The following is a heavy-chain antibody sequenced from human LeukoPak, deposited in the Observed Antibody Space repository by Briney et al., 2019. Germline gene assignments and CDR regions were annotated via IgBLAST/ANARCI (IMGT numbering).Heavy chain of an antibody. CDR2: ISYSGST. CDR1: VGSITIANYY. D-gene: IGHD5-18*01. Sequence: TSETLSLTCIVPVGSITIANYYWGCIRQHRGRGRGWIGSISYSGSTHYTPSLKSRVTISVDTSKKHFSLKLSSVTAAGTAMYYCARQGTWIHLGQLDYWGLGTRVTVSS. V-gene: IGHV4-39*01. J-gene: IGHJ4*02. CDR3: ARQGTWIHLGQLDY.